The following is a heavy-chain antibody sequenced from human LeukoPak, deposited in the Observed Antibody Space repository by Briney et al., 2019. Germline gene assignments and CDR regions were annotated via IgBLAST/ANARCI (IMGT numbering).Heavy chain of an antibody. Sequence: ASVKVSCKASGYTFTSYGISWVRQAPGQGLEWMGWISAYNGNTNYAQKFQGRVTITADKSTSTAYMELSSLRSEDTAVYYCASKWELNYYYGMDVWGQGTTVTVSS. CDR1: GYTFTSYG. CDR3: ASKWELNYYYGMDV. V-gene: IGHV1-18*01. D-gene: IGHD1-26*01. J-gene: IGHJ6*02. CDR2: ISAYNGNT.